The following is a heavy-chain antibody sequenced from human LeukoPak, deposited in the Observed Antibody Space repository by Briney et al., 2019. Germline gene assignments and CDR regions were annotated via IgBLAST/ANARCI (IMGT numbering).Heavy chain of an antibody. CDR1: GGSISSYY. Sequence: SETLSLTCTVSGGSISSYYWSWIRQPPGKGLEWIGYIYYSGSTNYNPSLKSRVTISVDTSKNQFSLKLSSVTAADTAVYYCARHIRGYPHNHYGMDVWGQGTTVTVSS. J-gene: IGHJ6*02. D-gene: IGHD3-3*02. CDR3: ARHIRGYPHNHYGMDV. V-gene: IGHV4-59*08. CDR2: IYYSGST.